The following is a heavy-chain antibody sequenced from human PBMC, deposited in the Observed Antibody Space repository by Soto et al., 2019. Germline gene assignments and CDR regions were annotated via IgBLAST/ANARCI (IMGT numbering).Heavy chain of an antibody. D-gene: IGHD3-10*01. J-gene: IGHJ6*02. CDR1: GGSFSGYY. V-gene: IGHV4-34*01. CDR3: ARRGGTMVRGVTNYYYGMDV. CDR2: INHSGST. Sequence: PSETLSLTCAVYGGSFSGYYWSWIRQPPGKGLEWIGEINHSGSTNYNPSLKSRVTISVDTSKNQFSLKLSSVTAADTAVYYCARRGGTMVRGVTNYYYGMDVWGQGTTVTVSS.